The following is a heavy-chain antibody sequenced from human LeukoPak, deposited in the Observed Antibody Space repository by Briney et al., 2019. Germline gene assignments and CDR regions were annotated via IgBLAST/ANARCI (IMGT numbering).Heavy chain of an antibody. CDR2: IKSDGSGT. Sequence: GGSLRLSCAASGVTFRTYWMHCVRQAPGKGLVWGARIKSDGSGTSYADSVKGRFTISRDNAKNTLYLQMNSLRAEDTAVYYCARGGNWFDPWGQGTLVTVSS. V-gene: IGHV3-74*01. CDR3: ARGGNWFDP. CDR1: GVTFRTYW. J-gene: IGHJ5*02.